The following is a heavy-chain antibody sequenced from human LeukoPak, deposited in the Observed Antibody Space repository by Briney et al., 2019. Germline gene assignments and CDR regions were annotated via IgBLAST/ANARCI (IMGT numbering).Heavy chain of an antibody. D-gene: IGHD2-15*01. CDR3: ASSPCSGGSCFPFGYYGMDV. V-gene: IGHV4-59*01. Sequence: SETLSLTCTVSGGSISSYYWSWIRQPPGKGLEWIGYIYYSGSTNYNPSLKSRVTISVDTSKNQFSLKLSSVTAADTAVYYCASSPCSGGSCFPFGYYGMDVWGQGTTVTVSS. J-gene: IGHJ6*02. CDR2: IYYSGST. CDR1: GGSISSYY.